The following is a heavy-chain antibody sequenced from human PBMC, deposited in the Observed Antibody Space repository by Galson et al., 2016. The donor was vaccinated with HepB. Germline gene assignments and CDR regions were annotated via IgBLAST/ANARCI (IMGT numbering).Heavy chain of an antibody. D-gene: IGHD5/OR15-5a*01. J-gene: IGHJ4*02. CDR1: GDSVSSHSAA. Sequence: CAISGDSVSSHSAAWNWIRQSPSRGLEWLGRTYYRYKWYNDYAESVKSRITINPDTSKDQFSLQLNSVTPEDTAVYYCARVVGRGVYDGRFDYWGQGILVTVSS. CDR3: ARVVGRGVYDGRFDY. CDR2: TYYRYKWYN. V-gene: IGHV6-1*01.